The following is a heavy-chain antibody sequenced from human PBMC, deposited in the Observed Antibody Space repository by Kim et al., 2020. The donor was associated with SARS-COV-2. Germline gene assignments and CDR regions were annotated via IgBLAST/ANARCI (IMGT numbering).Heavy chain of an antibody. CDR1: GGSISSYY. J-gene: IGHJ4*02. CDR3: AREEGYYSSSNHNHYFDH. V-gene: IGHV4-59*01. Sequence: SETLSLTCTVSGGSISSYYWSWIRQPPGKGLEWIGYIYYSGSTNYNPSLKSRVTISVDTSKNQFSLKLSSVTAADTAVYYCAREEGYYSSSNHNHYFDHWGQGTLVTVSS. CDR2: IYYSGST. D-gene: IGHD6-13*01.